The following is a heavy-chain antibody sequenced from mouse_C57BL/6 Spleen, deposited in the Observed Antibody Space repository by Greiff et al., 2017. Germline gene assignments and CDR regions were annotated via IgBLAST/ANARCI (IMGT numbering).Heavy chain of an antibody. V-gene: IGHV6-6*01. J-gene: IGHJ1*03. CDR3: TRPGLLLRYWYFDV. Sequence: EVKLVESGGGLVQPGGSMKLSCAASGFTFSDAWMDWVRQSPEKGLEWVAEIRNKANNHATYYAESVKGRFTISRDDSKSSVYLQMNSLRAEDTGIYYCTRPGLLLRYWYFDVWGTGTTVTVSS. D-gene: IGHD2-3*01. CDR2: IRNKANNHAT. CDR1: GFTFSDAW.